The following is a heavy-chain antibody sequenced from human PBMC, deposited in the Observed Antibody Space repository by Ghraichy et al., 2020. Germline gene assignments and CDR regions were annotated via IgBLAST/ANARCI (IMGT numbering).Heavy chain of an antibody. CDR1: GFTFSDYY. CDR2: ISSSSSYT. CDR3: AREVAAAGILGAFDI. J-gene: IGHJ3*02. D-gene: IGHD6-13*01. Sequence: GGSLRLSCAASGFTFSDYYMSWIRQAPGKGLEWVSYISSSSSYTNYADSVKGRFTISRDNAKNSLYLQMNSLRAEDTAVYYCAREVAAAGILGAFDIWGQGTMVTVSS. V-gene: IGHV3-11*06.